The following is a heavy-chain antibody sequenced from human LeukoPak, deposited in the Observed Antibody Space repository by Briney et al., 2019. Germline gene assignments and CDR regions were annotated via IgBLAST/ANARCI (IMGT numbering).Heavy chain of an antibody. CDR1: GFTFSSYA. CDR2: ISGSGGST. J-gene: IGHJ4*02. Sequence: PGGSLRLSCAASGFTFSSYAMSRVPQAPGKGREWVSGISGSGGSTYYADSVKGRFTISRDNSRNTLYLQMNSPRAEDTAVYYCAILPGNSSGWYEVNYWGQGTLVTVSS. V-gene: IGHV3-23*01. D-gene: IGHD6-13*01. CDR3: AILPGNSSGWYEVNY.